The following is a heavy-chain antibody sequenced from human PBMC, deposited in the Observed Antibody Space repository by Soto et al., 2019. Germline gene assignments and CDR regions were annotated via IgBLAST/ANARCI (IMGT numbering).Heavy chain of an antibody. CDR3: AKDLWGGELLSSPRGGSWFDP. CDR2: ISGSGGST. CDR1: GFTFSSYA. Sequence: GGSLRLSCAASGFTFSSYAMSWVRQAPGKGLEWVSAISGSGGSTYYADSVKGRFTISRDNSKNTLYLQMNSLRAEDTAVYYCAKDLWGGELLSSPRGGSWFDPWGQGTLVTVSS. J-gene: IGHJ5*02. V-gene: IGHV3-23*01. D-gene: IGHD3-10*01.